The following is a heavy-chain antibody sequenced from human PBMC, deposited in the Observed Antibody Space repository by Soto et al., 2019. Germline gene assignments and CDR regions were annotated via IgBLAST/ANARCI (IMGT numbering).Heavy chain of an antibody. Sequence: PSETLSLTCAVYGGSFSGYYWSWIRQPPGKGLEWIGEINHSGSTNYNPSLKSRVTISVDTSKNQFSLKLSSVTAADTAVYYCARGPYPGIAAAGTIPVRRNWFDPWGQGTLVTVSS. CDR2: INHSGST. V-gene: IGHV4-34*01. J-gene: IGHJ5*02. CDR1: GGSFSGYY. CDR3: ARGPYPGIAAAGTIPVRRNWFDP. D-gene: IGHD6-13*01.